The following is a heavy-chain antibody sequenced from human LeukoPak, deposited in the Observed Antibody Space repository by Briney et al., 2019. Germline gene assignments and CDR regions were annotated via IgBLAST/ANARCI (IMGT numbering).Heavy chain of an antibody. J-gene: IGHJ4*02. V-gene: IGHV4-39*01. Sequence: PSETLSLTCKVPSASIKSSNYCWGWIRQPLGGGLEWIATTYFDGDTYFNPSLKSRVTISVDRAQNQFSLKVISVTAADTAVYYCARQRLRGFYDSQTPHYFDYWGQGTLVTVSS. D-gene: IGHD3-22*01. CDR2: TYFDGDT. CDR1: SASIKSSNYC. CDR3: ARQRLRGFYDSQTPHYFDY.